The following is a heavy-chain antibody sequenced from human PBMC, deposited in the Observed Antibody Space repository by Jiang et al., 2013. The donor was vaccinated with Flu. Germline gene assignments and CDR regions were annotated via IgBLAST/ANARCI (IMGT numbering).Heavy chain of an antibody. J-gene: IGHJ4*02. D-gene: IGHD3-10*01. Sequence: VQLLESGGGVVQPGGSLRLSCAASGFTFSSYGMHWVRQAPGKGLEWVAFIRYDGSNKYYADSVKGRFTISRDNSKNTLYLQMNSLRAEDTAVYYCAKDWQRITMARGGFEDYWGQGTLVTVSS. V-gene: IGHV3-30*02. CDR3: AKDWQRITMARGGFEDY. CDR1: GFTFSSYG. CDR2: IRYDGSNK.